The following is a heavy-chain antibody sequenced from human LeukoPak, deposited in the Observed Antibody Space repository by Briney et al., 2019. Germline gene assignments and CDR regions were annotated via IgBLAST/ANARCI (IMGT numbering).Heavy chain of an antibody. CDR2: ITNSGTTI. CDR1: GFTFTDYY. J-gene: IGHJ4*02. Sequence: PGGSLRLSCAASGFTFTDYYMSWIRQAPGKGLEWVSYITNSGTTIYYADSVKGRFTISRDNAKNSLYLQMNSLRAEDTAVYYCARSPSSWYFYYFDYWGQGTLVTVSS. D-gene: IGHD6-13*01. CDR3: ARSPSSWYFYYFDY. V-gene: IGHV3-11*04.